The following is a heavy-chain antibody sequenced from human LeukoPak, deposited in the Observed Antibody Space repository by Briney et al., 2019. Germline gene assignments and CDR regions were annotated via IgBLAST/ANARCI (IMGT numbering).Heavy chain of an antibody. J-gene: IGHJ4*02. CDR2: ISAYNGNT. CDR3: ARGAASYYYDSSGYSGY. Sequence: GASVKVSCKASGYTFTSYGISWVRQAPGQGLEWMGWISAYNGNTNYAQKLQGRVTMTTDTSTSTAYMELSRLRSDDTAVYYCARGAASYYYDSSGYSGYWGQGTLVTVSS. CDR1: GYTFTSYG. V-gene: IGHV1-18*01. D-gene: IGHD3-22*01.